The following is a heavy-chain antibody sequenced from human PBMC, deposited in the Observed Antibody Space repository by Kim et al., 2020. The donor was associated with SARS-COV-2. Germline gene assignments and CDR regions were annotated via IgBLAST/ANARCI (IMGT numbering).Heavy chain of an antibody. J-gene: IGHJ4*02. CDR1: GGSISSYY. V-gene: IGHV4-59*13. D-gene: IGHD6-6*01. Sequence: SETLSLTCTVSGGSISSYYWSWIRQPPGKGLEWIGYIYYSGSTNYNPSLKSRVTISVDTSKNQFSLKLSSVTAADTAVYYCASYSSSTGCGYWGQGTLVTVSS. CDR2: IYYSGST. CDR3: ASYSSSTGCGY.